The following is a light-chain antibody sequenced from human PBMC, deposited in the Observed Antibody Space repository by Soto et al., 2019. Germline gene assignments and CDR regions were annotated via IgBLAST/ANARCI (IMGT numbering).Light chain of an antibody. V-gene: IGLV1-40*01. CDR3: QSFDSSLSAYV. Sequence: QSVLTQPPSLSGAPGQRVTISCTGGSSNIGAGFEVQWYQQLPGRAPKLLIYGNNNRPSGVPERLSGSNSGTSASLAISGLQAEDESDYYCQSFDSSLSAYVFGTGTKVTVL. CDR1: SSNIGAGFE. J-gene: IGLJ1*01. CDR2: GNN.